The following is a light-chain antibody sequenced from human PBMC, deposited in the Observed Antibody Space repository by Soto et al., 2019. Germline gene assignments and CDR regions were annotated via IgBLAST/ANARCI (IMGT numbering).Light chain of an antibody. CDR2: DAS. Sequence: EIVLTQSPATQSLSPGERATLSCRASQSVGIYLGWYQQRPGQAPRLLIYDASKRAAGIPARFSGSGSGTDFTLTINSLEPEDFAVYYCQHRSTWPRAFGQGTRLEIK. CDR1: QSVGIY. J-gene: IGKJ5*01. CDR3: QHRSTWPRA. V-gene: IGKV3-11*01.